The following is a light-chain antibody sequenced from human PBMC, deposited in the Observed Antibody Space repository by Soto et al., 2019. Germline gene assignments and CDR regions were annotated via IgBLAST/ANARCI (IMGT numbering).Light chain of an antibody. CDR2: GAS. Sequence: IVLPQSPATLSVSPGERATLSCRASQSVSINLAWFQQKPGQAPRLLIYGASTRATGIPARFSGSGSGTEFTLTISSLQSEDFAVYYCQQRSNWPPITFGQGTRLEIK. J-gene: IGKJ5*01. CDR3: QQRSNWPPIT. V-gene: IGKV3-15*01. CDR1: QSVSIN.